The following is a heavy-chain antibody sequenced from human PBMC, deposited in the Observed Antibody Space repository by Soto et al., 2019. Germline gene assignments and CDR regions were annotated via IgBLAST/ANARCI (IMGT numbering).Heavy chain of an antibody. V-gene: IGHV1-58*02. D-gene: IGHD1-26*01. Sequence: ASVKVSCKASGYTFTSYGISWVRQARGQRLEWIGWIIADSGNTNYAQKFQERVTITTDMSTSTAYMELSSLRSEDTAVYYCAAGYLVGATLDYWGQGTLVTVSS. CDR2: IIADSGNT. CDR3: AAGYLVGATLDY. J-gene: IGHJ4*02. CDR1: GYTFTSYG.